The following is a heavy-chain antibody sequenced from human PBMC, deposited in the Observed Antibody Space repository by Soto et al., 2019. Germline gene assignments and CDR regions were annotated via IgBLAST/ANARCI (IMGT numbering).Heavy chain of an antibody. CDR2: VSNSGGST. Sequence: GGSLRLSCAASGFTFSGYTMGWVRQAPGKGLEWVSVVSNSGGSTYYADSVKGRFTISRDNSKDTLHLQMNSLRTEDTAVYYCAKDGGVGEIIDAFDIWGQGTMVTVSS. CDR3: AKDGGVGEIIDAFDI. J-gene: IGHJ3*02. CDR1: GFTFSGYT. V-gene: IGHV3-23*01. D-gene: IGHD3-16*01.